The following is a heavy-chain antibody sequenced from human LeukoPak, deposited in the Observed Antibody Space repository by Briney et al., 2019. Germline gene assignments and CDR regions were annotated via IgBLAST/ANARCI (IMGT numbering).Heavy chain of an antibody. J-gene: IGHJ4*02. V-gene: IGHV4-39*02. D-gene: IGHD5-24*01. Sequence: SETLSLTCAVHGGSFSGYSRCWIRQPPGEGLEWIWRIYYSGSTYYNPSLKSRVTISVDTSKTHFSLRLSSVTATDAAVYYCARRGEVAVYYYFDYWGQGTLVTVSS. CDR2: IYYSGST. CDR1: GGSFSGYS. CDR3: ARRGEVAVYYYFDY.